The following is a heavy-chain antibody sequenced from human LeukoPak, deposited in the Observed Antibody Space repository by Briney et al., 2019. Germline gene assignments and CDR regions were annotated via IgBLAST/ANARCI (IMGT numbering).Heavy chain of an antibody. CDR3: AKDGCGRDCYSVFDY. D-gene: IGHD2-21*02. CDR1: GFTFSHYG. Sequence: PGGSLRLSCAASGFTFSHYGMHWVRQAPGKGLEWVAVISSDGSNKYYARSVKGRFTISRDNSKNTLYLQMNSLRAEDTAVYYCAKDGCGRDCYSVFDYWGQGTLVTVSS. CDR2: ISSDGSNK. J-gene: IGHJ4*02. V-gene: IGHV3-30*18.